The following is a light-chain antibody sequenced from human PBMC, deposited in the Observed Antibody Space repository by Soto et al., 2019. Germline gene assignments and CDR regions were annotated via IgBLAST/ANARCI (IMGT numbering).Light chain of an antibody. Sequence: QSVLTQPPSVSAAPGQKVTMSCSGSSSNIGSNFVSWYQHPPGTAPNLLIYENNRRRSGVSDRFSGSKSGTSATLDITGLQTGDEADYYCATWDSSLSVVVFGGWTKVTVL. CDR2: ENN. CDR1: SSNIGSNF. V-gene: IGLV1-51*02. CDR3: ATWDSSLSVVV. J-gene: IGLJ3*02.